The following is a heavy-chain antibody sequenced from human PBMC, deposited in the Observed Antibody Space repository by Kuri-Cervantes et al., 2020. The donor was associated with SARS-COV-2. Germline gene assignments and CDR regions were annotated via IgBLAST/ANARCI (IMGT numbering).Heavy chain of an antibody. Sequence: GESLKISCAASGFTFDDYGMSWVRQAPGKGLEWVSGINWNGGSTGYADSVKGRFTISRDNSKNTLYLQMNSLRAEDTAVYYCAKDLAHSGSYYNHWGFDYWGQGTLVTVSS. CDR3: AKDLAHSGSYYNHWGFDY. V-gene: IGHV3-20*04. CDR2: INWNGGST. D-gene: IGHD1-26*01. CDR1: GFTFDDYG. J-gene: IGHJ4*02.